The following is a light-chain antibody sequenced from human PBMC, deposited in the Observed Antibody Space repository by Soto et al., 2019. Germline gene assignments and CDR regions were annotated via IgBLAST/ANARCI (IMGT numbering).Light chain of an antibody. CDR3: QQRSNWPPFT. V-gene: IGKV3-11*01. Sequence: EIVLTQSPATLSLSPGERATLSCRASQSVSSYLAWYQQKPGQAPRFLIYDASNRATGIPARFSGSGSGTDFTLTISSLEPEDFAVYYCQQRSNWPPFTFGGGTKVEIK. J-gene: IGKJ4*01. CDR2: DAS. CDR1: QSVSSY.